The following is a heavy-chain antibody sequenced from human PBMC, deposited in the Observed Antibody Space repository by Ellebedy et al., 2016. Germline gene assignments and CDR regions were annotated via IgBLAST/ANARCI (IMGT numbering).Heavy chain of an antibody. CDR1: GFTFNSYA. Sequence: GGSLRLXXAASGFTFNSYAMTWVRQAPGKGLEWVSAVSDNGGSTYYADSVKGRFTVSRDNSENTLYLQMNSLRAEDSAVYYCAKDADEDNYGLFDTWGQGTLVSVSS. CDR3: AKDADEDNYGLFDT. D-gene: IGHD2-15*01. CDR2: VSDNGGST. J-gene: IGHJ4*02. V-gene: IGHV3-23*01.